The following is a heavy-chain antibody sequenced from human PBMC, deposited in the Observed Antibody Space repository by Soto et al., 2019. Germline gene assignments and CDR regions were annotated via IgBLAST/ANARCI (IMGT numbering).Heavy chain of an antibody. CDR2: IIPIFGTA. CDR1: GGTFSSYA. J-gene: IGHJ5*02. CDR3: ARDGYYYDSSGYLNWFDP. D-gene: IGHD3-22*01. Sequence: SVKVSCKASGGTFSSYAISWVRQAPGQGLEWMGGIIPIFGTANYAQKFQGRVTITADESTSTAYMELSSLRSEDTAVYYCARDGYYYDSSGYLNWFDPWGQGTLVTVSS. V-gene: IGHV1-69*13.